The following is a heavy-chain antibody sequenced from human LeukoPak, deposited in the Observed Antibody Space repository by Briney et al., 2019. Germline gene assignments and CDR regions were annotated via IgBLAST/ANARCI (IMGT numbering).Heavy chain of an antibody. Sequence: SETLSLTCAVYGGSFSGYYWSWIRQPPGKGLEWIGEINHSGSTNYNPSLKSRVTISVDTSKNQFSLKLSSVTAADTAVYYCARVYCSSTSCYFTFDYWGQGTLVTVSS. V-gene: IGHV4-34*01. CDR1: GGSFSGYY. CDR3: ARVYCSSTSCYFTFDY. J-gene: IGHJ4*02. D-gene: IGHD2-2*01. CDR2: INHSGST.